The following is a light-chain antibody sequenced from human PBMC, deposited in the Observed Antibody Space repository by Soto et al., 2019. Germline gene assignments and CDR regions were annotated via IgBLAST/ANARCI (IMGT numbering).Light chain of an antibody. Sequence: DIQMTQSPSSLSASVGDRVTIACQASQDISNYLNWYQFRPGQAPKLLIYDASNLETGVPSRCRGSGSGTHFTVTIIILQPEDVATYYCQQYDNLLALTFGGGTKVQI. V-gene: IGKV1-33*01. CDR2: DAS. CDR3: QQYDNLLALT. J-gene: IGKJ4*01. CDR1: QDISNY.